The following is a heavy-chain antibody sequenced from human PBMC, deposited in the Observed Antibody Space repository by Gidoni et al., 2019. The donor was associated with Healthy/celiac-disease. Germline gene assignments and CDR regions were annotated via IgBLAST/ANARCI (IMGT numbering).Heavy chain of an antibody. CDR2: ISAYNGNT. CDR3: ARDRRYYGSGSMEDY. V-gene: IGHV1-18*01. J-gene: IGHJ4*02. Sequence: HVQLVQSGAEVTQPGASVNVSCKASGYTFTSYGISWVRQAPGQGLEWMGWISAYNGNTNYAQKLQGRVTMTTDTSTSTAYMELRSLRSDDTAVYYCARDRRYYGSGSMEDYWGQGTLVTVSS. CDR1: GYTFTSYG. D-gene: IGHD3-10*01.